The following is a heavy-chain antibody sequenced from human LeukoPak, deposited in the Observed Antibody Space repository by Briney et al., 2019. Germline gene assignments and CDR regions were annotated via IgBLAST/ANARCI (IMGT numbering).Heavy chain of an antibody. CDR2: IRYDGSNK. CDR3: AKAGIVY. Sequence: GGSLRLSCAASGFTFSDYYMSWIRQAPGEGLEWVAFIRYDGSNKYYADSVKGRFTISRDNSKNTLYLQMNSLRAEDTAVYYCAKAGIVYWGQGTLVTVSS. D-gene: IGHD6-13*01. CDR1: GFTFSDYY. V-gene: IGHV3-30*02. J-gene: IGHJ4*02.